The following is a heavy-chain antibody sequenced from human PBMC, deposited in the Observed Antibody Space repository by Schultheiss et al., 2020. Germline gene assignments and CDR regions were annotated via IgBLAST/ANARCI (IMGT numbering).Heavy chain of an antibody. V-gene: IGHV4-39*01. J-gene: IGHJ4*02. CDR1: GGSISSSSYY. CDR3: VREGSRSESDH. Sequence: SQTLSLTCTVSGGSISSSSYYWGWIRQPPEKGLEWIGSIYYSGSTYYNPSLKSRVTISVDTSKNQFSLKLSSVTAADTAVYYCVREGSRSESDHWGKGTLVTVSS. CDR2: IYYSGST. D-gene: IGHD6-13*01.